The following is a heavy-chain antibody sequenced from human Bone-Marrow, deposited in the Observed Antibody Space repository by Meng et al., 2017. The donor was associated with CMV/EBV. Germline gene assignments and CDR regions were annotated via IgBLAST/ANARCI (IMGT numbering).Heavy chain of an antibody. J-gene: IGHJ4*02. CDR3: ALNGDEEEEVVPVVAD. CDR2: ISGSGGST. V-gene: IGHV3-23*01. D-gene: IGHD2-2*01. Sequence: GESLKISCAASGFTFSSYAMSWVRQAPGKGLEWVSAISGSGGSTYYADSVKGRFTISRDNSKNTLYLQMNSLRAEDTAVYYCALNGDEEEEVVPVVADWGQGTLVTVSS. CDR1: GFTFSSYA.